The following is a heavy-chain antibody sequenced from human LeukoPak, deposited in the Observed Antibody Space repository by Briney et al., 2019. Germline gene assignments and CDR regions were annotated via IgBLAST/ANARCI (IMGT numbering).Heavy chain of an antibody. J-gene: IGHJ4*02. V-gene: IGHV4-4*02. CDR2: IYHSGST. CDR1: GGSISSSNW. D-gene: IGHD3-10*01. CDR3: AKGSEGSFGELLGFDY. Sequence: SGTLSLTCAVSGGSISSSNWWSWVRQPPGKGLEWIGEIYHSGSTNYNPSLKSRVTISVDKSKNQFSLKLSSVTAADTAVYYCAKGSEGSFGELLGFDYWGQGTLVTVSS.